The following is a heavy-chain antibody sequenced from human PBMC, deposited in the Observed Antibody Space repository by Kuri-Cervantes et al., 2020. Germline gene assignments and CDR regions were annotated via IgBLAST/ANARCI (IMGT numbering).Heavy chain of an antibody. CDR3: ARGYGDFPFDY. CDR1: GYIFTSYA. J-gene: IGHJ4*02. V-gene: IGHV1-18*01. CDR2: ISAGDGDT. D-gene: IGHD4-17*01. Sequence: ASVKVSCKAPGYIFTSYAITWVRQAPGQGLEWLGRISAGDGDTDYAKKFQARLTMTTDTSTSTAYMELSSLRSEDTAVYYCARGYGDFPFDYWGQGTLVTVSS.